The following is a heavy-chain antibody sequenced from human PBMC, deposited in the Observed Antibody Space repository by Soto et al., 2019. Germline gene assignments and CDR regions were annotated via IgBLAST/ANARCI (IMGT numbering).Heavy chain of an antibody. V-gene: IGHV3-13*01. Sequence: GGSLRLSCAASGFTFSSYDMHWVRQVTGKGLEWVSSIGTAGDTYYPGSVKGRFTISRENAKNSLYLQMNSLRVEDTAVYYCARDLLGGKDCSSTSCHQGFWFDPWGQGTLVTVSS. CDR1: GFTFSSYD. D-gene: IGHD2-2*01. J-gene: IGHJ5*02. CDR2: IGTAGDT. CDR3: ARDLLGGKDCSSTSCHQGFWFDP.